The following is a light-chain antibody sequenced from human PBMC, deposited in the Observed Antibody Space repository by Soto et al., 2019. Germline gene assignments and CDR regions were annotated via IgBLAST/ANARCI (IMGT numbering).Light chain of an antibody. CDR1: QSLVYSDGNTY. CDR3: MKGTYWPRLT. V-gene: IGKV2-30*01. Sequence: DVVMTQSPLSLPVTLGQPASISCRSSQSLVYSDGNTYLNWFHQRPGQSPRRLIYKVSNRDSGVPDRFSGIGSGTDFTLKISRVEAEDVGVYYCMKGTYWPRLTFGGGTKVEIK. CDR2: KVS. J-gene: IGKJ4*01.